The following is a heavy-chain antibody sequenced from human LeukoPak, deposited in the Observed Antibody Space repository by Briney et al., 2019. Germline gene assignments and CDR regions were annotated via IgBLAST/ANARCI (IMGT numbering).Heavy chain of an antibody. Sequence: GGSLRLSCAASGFTFSSYSMNWVRQAPGKGLEWVSYISSSSSTIYYADSVKGRFTISRDNAKNSLYLQMNSLRAEDTAVYYCAIAGSGLLLGYWGQGTLVTVSS. CDR2: ISSSSSTI. CDR3: AIAGSGLLLGY. V-gene: IGHV3-48*04. D-gene: IGHD3-10*01. CDR1: GFTFSSYS. J-gene: IGHJ4*02.